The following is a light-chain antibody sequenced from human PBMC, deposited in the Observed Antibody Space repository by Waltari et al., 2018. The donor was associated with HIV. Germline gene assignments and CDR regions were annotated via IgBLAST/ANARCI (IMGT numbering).Light chain of an antibody. CDR3: QTWASGVVV. CDR2: MNDDGSH. J-gene: IGLJ2*01. CDR1: SWHSNYA. Sequence: QLVLTQSPSASASLGASVKLTCTLSSWHSNYAIAWHRQRPEQGPRYLMKMNDDGSHAKGDGIPDRVSGSSSGAERYLTISSLQSEDEADYYCQTWASGVVVFGGGTKLTVL. V-gene: IGLV4-69*01.